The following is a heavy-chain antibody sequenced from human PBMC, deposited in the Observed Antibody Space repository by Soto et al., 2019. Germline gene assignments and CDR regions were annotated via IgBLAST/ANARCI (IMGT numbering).Heavy chain of an antibody. V-gene: IGHV3-74*03. CDR1: GFPFSSYW. D-gene: IGHD2-2*01. J-gene: IGHJ5*02. CDR2: INGDGSSI. CDR3: TRRGCSTTGCYFT. Sequence: EVRLVESGGDLVQPGGSLRLSCAASGFPFSSYWMHWVRQAPGKGLVWVSRINGDGSSITYAESVKGRFTISRDNAKNTLFLHMNSLRAEDAAVYYCTRRGCSTTGCYFTWGRGTLVTVSS.